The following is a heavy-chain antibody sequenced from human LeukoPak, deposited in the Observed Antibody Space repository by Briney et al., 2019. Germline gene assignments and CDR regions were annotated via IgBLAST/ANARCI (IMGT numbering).Heavy chain of an antibody. CDR3: ARDALWFGELLDY. D-gene: IGHD3-10*01. CDR1: RFTFSSYS. Sequence: GGSLRLSCVASRFTFSSYSMNWVRQAPGKGLEWVSYISSSSSYIYYADSVKGRFTISRDNAKNSLYLQMNSLRAEDTAVYYCARDALWFGELLDYWGQGTLVTVSS. J-gene: IGHJ4*02. V-gene: IGHV3-21*05. CDR2: ISSSSSYI.